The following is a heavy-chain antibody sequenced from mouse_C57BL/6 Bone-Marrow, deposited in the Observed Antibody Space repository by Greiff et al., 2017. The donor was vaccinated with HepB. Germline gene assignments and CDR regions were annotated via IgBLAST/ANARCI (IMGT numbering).Heavy chain of an antibody. CDR1: GYTFTSYG. CDR2: IYPRSGDT. J-gene: IGHJ2*01. Sequence: QVQLQQSGAELARPGASVKLSCKASGYTFTSYGISWVKQRTGQGLEWIGEIYPRSGDTYYNEKFKGKATLTADKSSSTAYMELRSLTSDDSAVYFCARGGEFTTVVEYYFDYWGQGTTLTVSS. V-gene: IGHV1-81*01. D-gene: IGHD1-1*01. CDR3: ARGGEFTTVVEYYFDY.